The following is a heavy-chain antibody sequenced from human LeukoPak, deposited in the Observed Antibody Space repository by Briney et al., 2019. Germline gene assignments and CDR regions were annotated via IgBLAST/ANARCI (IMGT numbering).Heavy chain of an antibody. Sequence: KPGGSLRLSCAASGFTFSSYSMNWVRQAPGKGPGWVSSISSSSSYIYYADSVEGRFTISRDNAKNSLYLQMNSLRAEDTAVYYCAREPTAVAALDYWGQGTLVTVSS. V-gene: IGHV3-21*01. CDR1: GFTFSSYS. J-gene: IGHJ4*02. CDR3: AREPTAVAALDY. CDR2: ISSSSSYI. D-gene: IGHD6-19*01.